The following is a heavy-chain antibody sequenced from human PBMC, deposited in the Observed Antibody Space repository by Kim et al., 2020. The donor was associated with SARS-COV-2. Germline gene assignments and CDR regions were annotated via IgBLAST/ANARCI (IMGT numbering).Heavy chain of an antibody. CDR3: ASGTDNSGSGNWR. CDR2: IKSDGSSS. V-gene: IGHV3-74*03. CDR1: GFTFSSYW. J-gene: IGHJ4*02. D-gene: IGHD3-10*01. Sequence: GSLRLSCAASGFTFSSYWMHWVRQAPGKGLVWVSRIKSDGSSSTYADSVKGRFTMSRDNAKNTLYLQMNSLRADDTAVYFCASGTDNSGSGNWRWGQGT.